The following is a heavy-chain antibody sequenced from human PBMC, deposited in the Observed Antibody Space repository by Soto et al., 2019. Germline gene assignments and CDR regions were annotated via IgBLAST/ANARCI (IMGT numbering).Heavy chain of an antibody. CDR3: ARRYSGYDWDY. V-gene: IGHV4-34*01. CDR1: GGSFSDYY. CDR2: INHSGST. J-gene: IGHJ4*02. D-gene: IGHD5-12*01. Sequence: QVQLQQWGAGLLKPSETLSLTCAVYGGSFSDYYWNWIRQPPGKGLERIGEINHSGSTNYNPSLKSRVTISVDTSKNQFSLKLSSVTAADTAVYYCARRYSGYDWDYWGQGTLVTVSS.